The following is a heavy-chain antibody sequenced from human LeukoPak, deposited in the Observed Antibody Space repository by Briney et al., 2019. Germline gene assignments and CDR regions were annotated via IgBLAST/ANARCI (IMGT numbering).Heavy chain of an antibody. CDR2: IYYSGST. Sequence: SETLSLTCTVSGGSISSSSYYWGWIRQPPGKGLEWIGSIYYSGSTYYNPSLKSRVTISVDTSKNQFSLKLSSVTAADTAVYYCASRLDGSWSGYDDAFDIWGQGTMVTVSS. V-gene: IGHV4-39*01. CDR3: ASRLDGSWSGYDDAFDI. D-gene: IGHD5-12*01. J-gene: IGHJ3*02. CDR1: GGSISSSSYY.